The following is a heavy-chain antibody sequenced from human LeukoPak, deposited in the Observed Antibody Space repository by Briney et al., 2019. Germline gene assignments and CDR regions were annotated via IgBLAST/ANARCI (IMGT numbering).Heavy chain of an antibody. V-gene: IGHV3-7*01. Sequence: GGSLRLSCAASGFTFSTYWMSWVRQAPGRGLEWVANIKEDGSEKYYVDSVKGRFTISRDNAKNSLYLQMNSLRAEDTAVYYCARVLVVVVAATPAIYYYYYYMDVWGKGTTVTVSS. CDR3: ARVLVVVVAATPAIYYYYYYMDV. D-gene: IGHD2-15*01. CDR2: IKEDGSEK. J-gene: IGHJ6*03. CDR1: GFTFSTYW.